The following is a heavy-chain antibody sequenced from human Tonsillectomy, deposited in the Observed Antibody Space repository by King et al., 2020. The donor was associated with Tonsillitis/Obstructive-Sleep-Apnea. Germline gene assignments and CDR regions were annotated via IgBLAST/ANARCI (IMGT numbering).Heavy chain of an antibody. Sequence: VQLVESGGGLVQPGGSLRLSCAASGFTFSSYAMSWVRQAPGKGLEWVSAVSGGGGSTYYVDSVKGRFTITRDNSKNTLFLQMNSLRAEETAIYSCARASTPVVPAGGSYYYYYMDVWGKGTTVTVSS. CDR3: ARASTPVVPAGGSYYYYYMDV. CDR2: VSGGGGST. J-gene: IGHJ6*03. D-gene: IGHD2-2*01. V-gene: IGHV3-23*04. CDR1: GFTFSSYA.